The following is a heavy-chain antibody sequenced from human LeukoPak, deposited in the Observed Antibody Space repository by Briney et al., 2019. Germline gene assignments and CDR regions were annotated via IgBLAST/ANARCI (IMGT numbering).Heavy chain of an antibody. D-gene: IGHD6-13*01. V-gene: IGHV1-2*02. CDR3: ARATDISSWYLAY. CDR2: LSPNSGDT. Sequence: ASVKVSCKASGYTFTGYYMHWVRQAPGQEFEWMGWLSPNSGDTKFAQKFQGRVTMTRDTSISTAYMELCNLRSDDTAVYYCARATDISSWYLAYWGQGTLVTVSS. CDR1: GYTFTGYY. J-gene: IGHJ4*02.